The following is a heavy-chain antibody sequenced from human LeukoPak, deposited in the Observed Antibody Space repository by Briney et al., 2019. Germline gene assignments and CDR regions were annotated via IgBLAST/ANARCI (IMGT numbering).Heavy chain of an antibody. CDR1: GGSFSGYY. D-gene: IGHD5-24*01. J-gene: IGHJ4*02. Sequence: SETLSLTCAVYGGSFSGYYWSWIRQPPGKGLEWIGEINHSGSTNYNPSLKSRVTISVDTSKNQFSLKLSSVTAADTAVYYCARGRSEMATIAGRDYWGLGTLVTVSS. V-gene: IGHV4-34*01. CDR3: ARGRSEMATIAGRDY. CDR2: INHSGST.